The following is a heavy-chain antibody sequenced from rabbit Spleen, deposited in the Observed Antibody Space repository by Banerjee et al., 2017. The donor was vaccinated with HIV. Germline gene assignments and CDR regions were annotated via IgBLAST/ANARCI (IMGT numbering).Heavy chain of an antibody. D-gene: IGHD8-1*01. CDR3: ARDTGTSFSTYGMDL. Sequence: QSLEESGGGLVKPGASLTLTCKASGFSFSSGYDMCWVRQAPGKGLEWIACIYAGSSGSTYSASWVKGRFTISKTSSTTVTLQMTSLTAADTATYFCARDTGTSFSTYGMDLWGQGTLVTVS. CDR1: GFSFSSGYD. J-gene: IGHJ6*01. CDR2: IYAGSSGST. V-gene: IGHV1S40*01.